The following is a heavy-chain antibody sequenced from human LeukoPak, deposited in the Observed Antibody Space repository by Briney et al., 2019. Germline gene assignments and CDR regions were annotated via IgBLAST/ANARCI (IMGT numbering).Heavy chain of an antibody. V-gene: IGHV4-34*01. J-gene: IGHJ5*02. CDR2: INHSGST. CDR3: ARRGGYCSSTSCWNWFDP. D-gene: IGHD2-2*01. CDR1: GGSFSGYY. Sequence: SETLPLTCAVYGGSFSGYYWSWIRQPPGKGLEWIGEINHSGSTNYNPSLKSRVTISVDTSKNQFSLKLSSVTAADTAVYYCARRGGYCSSTSCWNWFDPWGQGTLVTVSS.